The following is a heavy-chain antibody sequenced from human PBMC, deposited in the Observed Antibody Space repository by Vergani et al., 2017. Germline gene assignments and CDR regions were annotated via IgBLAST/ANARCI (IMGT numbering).Heavy chain of an antibody. CDR1: GFTVSSNY. CDR2: IYSGGST. Sequence: EVQLVESGGGLVKPGGSLRLSCAASGFTVSSNYMSWVRQAPGKGLEWVSVIYSGGSTYYADSVKGRFTISRDNSKNTLYLQMNSLRAEDTAVYYCAREKENTMGMDVWGQGTTVTVSS. D-gene: IGHD3-10*01. J-gene: IGHJ6*02. V-gene: IGHV3-53*01. CDR3: AREKENTMGMDV.